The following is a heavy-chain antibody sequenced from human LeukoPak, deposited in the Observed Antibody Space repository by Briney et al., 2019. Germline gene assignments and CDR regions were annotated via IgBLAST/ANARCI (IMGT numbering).Heavy chain of an antibody. J-gene: IGHJ3*02. Sequence: SETLSLTCAVYGGSFSGYYWSWIRQPPGKGLEWIGEINHSGSTNYNPSLKSRVTISVDTSKNQFSLKLSSVTAADTAVYYCARSPSYDSSGQYGDDAFDIWGQGTMVTVSS. CDR3: ARSPSYDSSGQYGDDAFDI. CDR2: INHSGST. V-gene: IGHV4-34*01. CDR1: GGSFSGYY. D-gene: IGHD3-22*01.